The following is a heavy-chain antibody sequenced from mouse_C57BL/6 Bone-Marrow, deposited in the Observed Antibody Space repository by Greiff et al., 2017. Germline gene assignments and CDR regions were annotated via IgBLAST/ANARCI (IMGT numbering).Heavy chain of an antibody. CDR1: GYSFTGYY. V-gene: IGHV1-42*01. D-gene: IGHD1-1*01. Sequence: VQLKQSGPELVKPGASVKISCKASGYSFTGYYMNWVKQSPEKSLEWIGEINPSTGGTTYNQKFKAKATLTVDKSSSTAYMQLKSLTSEDSAVYYCARRRVYYGSSFDYWGQGTTLTVSS. CDR3: ARRRVYYGSSFDY. J-gene: IGHJ2*01. CDR2: INPSTGGT.